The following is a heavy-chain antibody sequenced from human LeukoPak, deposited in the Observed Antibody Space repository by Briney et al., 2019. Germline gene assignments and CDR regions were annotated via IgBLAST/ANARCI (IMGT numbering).Heavy chain of an antibody. J-gene: IGHJ4*02. V-gene: IGHV3-20*04. Sequence: PGGSLRLSCAASGFTFDDYGMSWVRQAPGKGLEWVSGINWNGGSTGYADSVKGRSTISRDNAKNSLYLQMNSLRAEDTALYYCAREHYGSGSYYSGYYFDYWGQGTLVTVSS. CDR1: GFTFDDYG. CDR2: INWNGGST. CDR3: AREHYGSGSYYSGYYFDY. D-gene: IGHD3-10*01.